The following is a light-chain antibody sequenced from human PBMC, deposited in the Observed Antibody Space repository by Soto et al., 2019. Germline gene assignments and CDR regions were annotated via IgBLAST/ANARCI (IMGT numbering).Light chain of an antibody. CDR2: DAT. J-gene: IGKJ2*01. CDR3: QQRSNWPPYT. Sequence: VLTQSPANLSLSPGESAALSCRASQSVGSYLAWLQQVPGQAPRLLIYDATNRANGIPAKFRGSGSGTDFTLTISSLEPEDFAVYYCQQRSNWPPYTFGQGTKLEIK. V-gene: IGKV3-11*01. CDR1: QSVGSY.